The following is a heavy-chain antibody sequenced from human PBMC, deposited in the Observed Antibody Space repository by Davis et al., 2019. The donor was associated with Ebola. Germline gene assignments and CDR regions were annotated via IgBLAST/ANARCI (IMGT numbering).Heavy chain of an antibody. D-gene: IGHD2-2*01. CDR2: VTSGGSKT. CDR1: GLTFNTYP. J-gene: IGHJ4*02. Sequence: PGGSLRLSCEVSGLTFNTYPMNWVRQAPGKGLEWISRVTSGGSKTFYADSVKGRFTISRDNTRDSVYLQMDSLGVDDTAAYYCATDWGLGYCSNSTCSEVGWGQGTLVTVSS. V-gene: IGHV3-48*03. CDR3: ATDWGLGYCSNSTCSEVG.